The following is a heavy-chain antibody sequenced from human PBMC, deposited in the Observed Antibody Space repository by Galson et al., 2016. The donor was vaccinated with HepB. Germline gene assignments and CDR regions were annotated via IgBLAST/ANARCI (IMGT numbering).Heavy chain of an antibody. CDR1: GFTFSSYA. D-gene: IGHD4-17*01. J-gene: IGHJ4*02. V-gene: IGHV3-23*01. Sequence: SLRLSCAASGFTFSSYAMSWVRQAPGKGLEWVSEISGSGSSTHHADSVKGRFTISRDNSKKTLYLKMNSLRVEDTAIYYCAKDGADHGFFDYWGQGTLVTVSS. CDR2: ISGSGSST. CDR3: AKDGADHGFFDY.